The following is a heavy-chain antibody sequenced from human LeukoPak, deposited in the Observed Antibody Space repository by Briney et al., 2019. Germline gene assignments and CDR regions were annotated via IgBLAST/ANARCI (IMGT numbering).Heavy chain of an antibody. D-gene: IGHD4-17*01. J-gene: IGHJ4*02. Sequence: SETLSLTCTVSGGSISSISYYWGWIRQPPGKGLEWIGSIYYSGSTYYNPSLKSRVTISVDTAKNQFSLKLSSVTAADTAVYYCARHPWDYGDLHFDYWGQGTLVTVSS. V-gene: IGHV4-39*01. CDR3: ARHPWDYGDLHFDY. CDR1: GGSISSISYY. CDR2: IYYSGST.